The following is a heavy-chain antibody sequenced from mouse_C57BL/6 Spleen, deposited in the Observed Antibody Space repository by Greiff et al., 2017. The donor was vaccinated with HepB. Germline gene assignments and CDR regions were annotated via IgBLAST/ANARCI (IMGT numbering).Heavy chain of an antibody. D-gene: IGHD2-12*01. CDR3: ARGVYDEDFDY. J-gene: IGHJ2*01. V-gene: IGHV1-7*01. CDR1: GYTFTSYW. CDR2: INPSSGYS. Sequence: QVQLQQSGAELAKPGASVKLSCKASGYTFTSYWMHWVKQRPGQGLEWLGYINPSSGYSKYNQKFKDKATLTADKYSSTAYMQLSSLTYEDSAVYYCARGVYDEDFDYWGQGTTLTVSS.